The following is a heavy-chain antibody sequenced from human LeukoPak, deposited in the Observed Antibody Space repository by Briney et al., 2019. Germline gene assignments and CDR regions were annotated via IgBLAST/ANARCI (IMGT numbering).Heavy chain of an antibody. CDR2: INPNSGGT. CDR3: ARGGGRLLWFGESKSPPWYFDY. J-gene: IGHJ4*02. CDR1: GYTFTGYY. Sequence: ASVKVSCKTSGYTFTGYYMHWVRQAPGQGLEWMGWINPNSGGTNYAQKFQGWVTMTRDTSISTAYMELSRLRSDDTAVYYCARGGGRLLWFGESKSPPWYFDYWGQGTLVTVSS. D-gene: IGHD3-10*01. V-gene: IGHV1-2*04.